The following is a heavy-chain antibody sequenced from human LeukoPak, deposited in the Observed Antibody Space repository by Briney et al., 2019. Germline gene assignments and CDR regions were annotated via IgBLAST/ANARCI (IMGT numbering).Heavy chain of an antibody. V-gene: IGHV1-69*04. CDR3: ARSGSIAAAGYYYYGMDV. D-gene: IGHD6-13*01. CDR2: IIPILGIA. Sequence: SVKVSCKASGGTFSSYAISWVRQAPGQGLEWMGRIIPILGIANYAQKFQGRVTITADKSTSTAYMELSSLRSEDTAVYYCARSGSIAAAGYYYYGMDVWGQGTTVTVSS. J-gene: IGHJ6*02. CDR1: GGTFSSYA.